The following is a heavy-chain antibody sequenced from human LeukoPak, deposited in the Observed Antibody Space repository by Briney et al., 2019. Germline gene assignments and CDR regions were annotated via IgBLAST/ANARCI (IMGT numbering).Heavy chain of an antibody. CDR3: AKERDTAMVTIDY. V-gene: IGHV3-30*02. Sequence: PGGSLRLSCAASGFTFSSYGMHWVRQAPGKWLEWVAFIRYDGSNKYYADSVKGRFTISRDNSKNTLYLQMNSLRAEDTAVYYCAKERDTAMVTIDYWGQGTLVTVSS. J-gene: IGHJ4*02. CDR2: IRYDGSNK. D-gene: IGHD5-18*01. CDR1: GFTFSSYG.